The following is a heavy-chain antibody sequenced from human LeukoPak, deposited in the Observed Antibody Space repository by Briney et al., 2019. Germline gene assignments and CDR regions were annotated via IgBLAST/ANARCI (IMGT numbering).Heavy chain of an antibody. Sequence: ASVKVSCKASGGTFSSYAISWVRQAPGQGLEWVGLINPTGGSTNYAQNFRGRVTMTRDTSTSTVYMDLNSLRSEDTAVYYCAREASGGYFDYWGQGTLVTVSS. D-gene: IGHD4-23*01. CDR3: AREASGGYFDY. J-gene: IGHJ4*02. CDR2: INPTGGST. V-gene: IGHV1-46*01. CDR1: GGTFSSYA.